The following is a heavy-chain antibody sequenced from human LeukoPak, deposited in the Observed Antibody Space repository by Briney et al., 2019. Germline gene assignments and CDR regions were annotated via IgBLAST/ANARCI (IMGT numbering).Heavy chain of an antibody. CDR2: IYHSGST. V-gene: IGHV4-59*12. J-gene: IGHJ4*02. D-gene: IGHD4-17*01. CDR3: ARSRYGDYHIDY. CDR1: GGSISSYY. Sequence: SETLSLTCTVSGGSISSYYWSWIRQPAGKGLEWIGYIYHSGSTYYNPSLKSRVTISIDRSKNQFSLKLSSVTAADTAFYYCARSRYGDYHIDYWGQGTLVTVSS.